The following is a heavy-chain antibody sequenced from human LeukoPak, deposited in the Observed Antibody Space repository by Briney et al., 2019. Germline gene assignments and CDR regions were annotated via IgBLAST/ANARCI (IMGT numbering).Heavy chain of an antibody. CDR3: AREGHCSTTSCALDAIEI. J-gene: IGHJ3*02. CDR1: GFTFSSYS. Sequence: GGSLRLSCATSGFTFSSYSMNWVRQAPGKGLEWVSYISSSSGTIYYADSVKGRFTISRDNAKNSLSLQMNSLRAEDTAVYYCAREGHCSTTSCALDAIEIWGQGTLVVVSS. CDR2: ISSSSGTI. D-gene: IGHD2-2*01. V-gene: IGHV3-48*01.